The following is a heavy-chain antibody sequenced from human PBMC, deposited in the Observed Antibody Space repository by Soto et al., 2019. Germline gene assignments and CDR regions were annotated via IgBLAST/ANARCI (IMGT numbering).Heavy chain of an antibody. CDR1: GGSISSNDW. D-gene: IGHD2-15*01. Sequence: QVQLQESGPGLVKPSETLSLTCTVSGGSISSNDWWSWVRQTPGKGLEWIGEIYHSGSTNYNPCLKSRVTLSLDKSKNHFSLSLNFVTAADTAVYYCARREGDCRGGSCPYYHDWGQGTLVTASS. CDR2: IYHSGST. V-gene: IGHV4-4*02. J-gene: IGHJ4*02. CDR3: ARREGDCRGGSCPYYHD.